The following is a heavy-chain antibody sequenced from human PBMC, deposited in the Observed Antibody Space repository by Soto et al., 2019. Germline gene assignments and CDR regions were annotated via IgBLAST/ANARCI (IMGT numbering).Heavy chain of an antibody. Sequence: QAPGKGLEWVSAISGSGGSTYYADSVKGRFTISRGNSKNTLDRQMNSMRAEDTAVYYCAKGHWNDLGAFDIWGQGTMVTVSS. V-gene: IGHV3-23*01. J-gene: IGHJ3*02. CDR3: AKGHWNDLGAFDI. D-gene: IGHD1-1*01. CDR2: ISGSGGST.